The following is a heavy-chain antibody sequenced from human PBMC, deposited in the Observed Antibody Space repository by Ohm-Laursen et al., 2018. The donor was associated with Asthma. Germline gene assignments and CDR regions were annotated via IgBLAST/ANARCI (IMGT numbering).Heavy chain of an antibody. D-gene: IGHD5-18*01. CDR1: GFTFSSYS. V-gene: IGHV3-21*01. Sequence: SLRLSCAASGFTFSSYSMTWVRQAPGKGLEWVSSISSSSSYIYYADSVKGRFTISRDNAKNSLYLQMNSLRAEDTAVYYCAREGVDTAMAPHYYYGMDVWGQGTTVTVSS. CDR3: AREGVDTAMAPHYYYGMDV. CDR2: ISSSSSYI. J-gene: IGHJ6*02.